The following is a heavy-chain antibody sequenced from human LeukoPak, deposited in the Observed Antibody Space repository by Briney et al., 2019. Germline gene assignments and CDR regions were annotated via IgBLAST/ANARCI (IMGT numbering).Heavy chain of an antibody. CDR1: GFTFSTSA. J-gene: IGHJ4*02. D-gene: IGHD2-15*01. Sequence: GGSLRLSCAASGFTFSTSALHWVRQAPGKGLECVAVISYDGSNKFYADSVKGRFTISRDNSKNTLYLQINSLRAEDTAVYYCARGYCSGGSCYSGYYFDYWGQGTLVTVSS. V-gene: IGHV3-30-3*01. CDR2: ISYDGSNK. CDR3: ARGYCSGGSCYSGYYFDY.